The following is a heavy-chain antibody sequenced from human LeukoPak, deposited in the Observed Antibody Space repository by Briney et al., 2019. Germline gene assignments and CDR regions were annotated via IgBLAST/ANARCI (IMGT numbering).Heavy chain of an antibody. D-gene: IGHD1-14*01. V-gene: IGHV3-33*01. J-gene: IGHJ4*02. CDR3: TRYNNDHFDY. CDR2: IAYDGSRA. Sequence: PGGSLRLSCAGSGFTFGGYGMHWFRQTPGKGLEWVAVIAYDGSRAFYADSVKGRFTISRDNSKNTMSVPMDDLRAEDTAVYYCTRYNNDHFDYWGQGTLVTVSS. CDR1: GFTFGGYG.